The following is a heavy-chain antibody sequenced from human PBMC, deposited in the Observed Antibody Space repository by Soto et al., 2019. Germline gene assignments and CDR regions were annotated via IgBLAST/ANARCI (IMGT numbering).Heavy chain of an antibody. CDR3: ATQRGYNTDHFVY. V-gene: IGHV3-23*01. CDR2: ISGSGGST. Sequence: GGSLRLSCAASGFTFSSYAMSWVRQAPGKGLEWVSAISGSGGSTYYADSVKGRFTISRDNSKNTLYLQMNSLRAEDTAVYYCATQRGYNTDHFVYWGQGTLVTVSS. J-gene: IGHJ4*02. D-gene: IGHD1-20*01. CDR1: GFTFSSYA.